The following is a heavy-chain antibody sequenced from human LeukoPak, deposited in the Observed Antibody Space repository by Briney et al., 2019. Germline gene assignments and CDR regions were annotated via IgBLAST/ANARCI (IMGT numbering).Heavy chain of an antibody. V-gene: IGHV3-23*01. J-gene: IGHJ5*02. Sequence: PGGSLRLSCAASGFTFSSHAMNWVRQAPGAGLEWVSSIGGIGASTYYADSVKGRFTISRDNSKNTLYLQMNSLRAEDTALYYCAKAAYRDYVNWFDPWGQGILVIVSS. CDR1: GFTFSSHA. D-gene: IGHD4-17*01. CDR3: AKAAYRDYVNWFDP. CDR2: IGGIGAST.